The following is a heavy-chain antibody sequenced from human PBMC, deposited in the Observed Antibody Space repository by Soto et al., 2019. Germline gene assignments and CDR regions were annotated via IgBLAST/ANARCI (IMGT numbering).Heavy chain of an antibody. CDR2: IIPIFGTA. Sequence: GASVKVSCKASGGTFSSYAISWVRQAPGQGLEWMGGIIPIFGTANYAQKFQGRVTITADESTSTAYMELSSLRSEGTAVYYCARVLDGYNQYYFDYWGQGTLVTVSS. J-gene: IGHJ4*02. CDR1: GGTFSSYA. CDR3: ARVLDGYNQYYFDY. V-gene: IGHV1-69*13. D-gene: IGHD5-12*01.